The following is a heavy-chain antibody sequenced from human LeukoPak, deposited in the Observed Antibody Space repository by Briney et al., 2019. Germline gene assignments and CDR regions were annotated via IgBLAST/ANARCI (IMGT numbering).Heavy chain of an antibody. J-gene: IGHJ4*02. Sequence: PSETLSLTCTVSGGSLSSSSYYWGWIRQPPGKGLEWIGSIYYSGSTYYNPSLKSRVTISVDTSKNQFSLKLSSVTAADTAVYYCASTHVLLWFGELLWPLDYWGQGTLVTVSS. V-gene: IGHV4-39*01. D-gene: IGHD3-10*01. CDR1: GGSLSSSSYY. CDR2: IYYSGST. CDR3: ASTHVLLWFGELLWPLDY.